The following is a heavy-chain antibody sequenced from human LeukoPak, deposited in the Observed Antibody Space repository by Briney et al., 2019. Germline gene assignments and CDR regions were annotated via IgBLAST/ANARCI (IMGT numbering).Heavy chain of an antibody. V-gene: IGHV4-39*01. J-gene: IGHJ4*02. Sequence: SETLSLTCTASGGSISSFYWGWVRQPPGKGLEWIGSIYHSGTTYYNPSLQSRLTISVDTSKNQFSLKLSSVTAADTAVYYCARRASGAGGTKAIDYWGQGTLVTVSS. D-gene: IGHD6-13*01. CDR1: GGSISSFY. CDR2: IYHSGTT. CDR3: ARRASGAGGTKAIDY.